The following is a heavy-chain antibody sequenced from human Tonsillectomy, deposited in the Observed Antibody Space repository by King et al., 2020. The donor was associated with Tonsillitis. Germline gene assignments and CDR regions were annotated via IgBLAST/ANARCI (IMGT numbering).Heavy chain of an antibody. CDR1: GFTFGIYG. J-gene: IGHJ4*02. CDR3: ARVRGGYCTTISCYSAIDS. Sequence: VQLVESGGGVVQPGRSLRLSCAASGFTFGIYGMHWVRQAPGKGLEWVADISHDGGSTYYADSVKGRFTISRDNSENTLYLQMSSLRDGDTAVYYCARVRGGYCTTISCYSAIDSWGQGTLVTVSS. CDR2: ISHDGGST. V-gene: IGHV3-33*05. D-gene: IGHD2-2*01.